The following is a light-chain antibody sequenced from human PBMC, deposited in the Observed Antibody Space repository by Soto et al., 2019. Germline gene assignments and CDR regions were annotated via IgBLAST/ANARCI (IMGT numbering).Light chain of an antibody. Sequence: QLVLTQPPSASGTPGQRVTISCSGSRSNIGSNSVNWYQQFPGTAPKLLIYNNNQRPSGVPALFTGSKFGTSVSLAISGLQSEDEADYYCAAWDDSLNGVVLGGGSKLTVL. J-gene: IGLJ2*01. V-gene: IGLV1-44*01. CDR3: AAWDDSLNGVV. CDR2: NNN. CDR1: RSNIGSNS.